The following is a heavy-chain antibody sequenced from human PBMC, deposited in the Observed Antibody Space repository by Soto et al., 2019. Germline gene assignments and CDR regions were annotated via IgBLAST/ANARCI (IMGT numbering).Heavy chain of an antibody. CDR3: ARHLRELLSFGEFAGWSDY. D-gene: IGHD3-10*01. Sequence: QLQLQESGPGLVKPSETLSLTCTVSGGFISSSRYYWGWIRQPPGKGLEWIGSIYYSGRTFYTPPLKSRVDISVDTSKNHFSLKLSSVPAADKAVYYCARHLRELLSFGEFAGWSDYWGQGTLVTVSS. J-gene: IGHJ4*02. CDR1: GGFISSSRYY. V-gene: IGHV4-39*01. CDR2: IYYSGRT.